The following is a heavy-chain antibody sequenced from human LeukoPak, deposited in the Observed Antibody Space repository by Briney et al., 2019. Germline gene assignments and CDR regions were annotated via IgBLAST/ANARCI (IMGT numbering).Heavy chain of an antibody. J-gene: IGHJ4*02. Sequence: GGSLRLSCAASGFIFSSYWMSWVRQAPGKGLEWVSGISGSGGSTYYADSVKGRFTFSRDNSKNTLYLQMNSLRAEDTAVYYCAKDNDYGDFSTDYWGQGTLVTVSS. CDR1: GFIFSSYW. V-gene: IGHV3-23*01. CDR3: AKDNDYGDFSTDY. D-gene: IGHD4-17*01. CDR2: ISGSGGST.